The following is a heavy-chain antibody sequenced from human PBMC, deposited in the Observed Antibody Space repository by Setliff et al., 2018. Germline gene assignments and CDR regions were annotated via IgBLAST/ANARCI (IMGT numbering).Heavy chain of an antibody. CDR1: GFTFSSYA. CDR3: ASSKGYGSGSPRRKNFDY. V-gene: IGHV3-30-3*01. CDR2: ISYDGSNK. Sequence: ASGFTFSSYAMHWVRQAPGKGLEWVAVISYDGSNKYYADSVKGRFTISRDNSKNTLYLQMNSLRAEDTAVYYCASSKGYGSGSPRRKNFDYWGQGTLVTVSS. J-gene: IGHJ4*02. D-gene: IGHD3-10*01.